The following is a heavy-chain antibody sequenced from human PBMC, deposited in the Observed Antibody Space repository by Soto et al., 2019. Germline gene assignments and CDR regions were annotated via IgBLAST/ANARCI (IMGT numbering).Heavy chain of an antibody. Sequence: GGSLRLSCAASGFTLSRHGMSWVRQAPGKGLEWVSALTSSGGTTYYADSVKGRFTISRDNSKNTLYLQMNSLIVEDTAVYYCAKAMGGWVTQFYFDYWGQGALVTVSS. CDR1: GFTLSRHG. V-gene: IGHV3-23*01. D-gene: IGHD2-21*02. J-gene: IGHJ4*02. CDR2: LTSSGGTT. CDR3: AKAMGGWVTQFYFDY.